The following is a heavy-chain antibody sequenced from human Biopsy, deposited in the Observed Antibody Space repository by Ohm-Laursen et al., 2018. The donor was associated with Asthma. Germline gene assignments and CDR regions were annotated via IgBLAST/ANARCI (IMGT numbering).Heavy chain of an antibody. J-gene: IGHJ3*02. D-gene: IGHD3-9*01. Sequence: ASVNVSCQASGYTFINYAIHWVRQAPGQWLEWMGWINVGNGNTKYSQKFQGRVTITRDTSASTVYMDLSSLRSEDTAVYYCARTYYDFLTGQVNDVFAIWGQGTMVTVSS. CDR3: ARTYYDFLTGQVNDVFAI. CDR1: GYTFINYA. V-gene: IGHV1-3*01. CDR2: INVGNGNT.